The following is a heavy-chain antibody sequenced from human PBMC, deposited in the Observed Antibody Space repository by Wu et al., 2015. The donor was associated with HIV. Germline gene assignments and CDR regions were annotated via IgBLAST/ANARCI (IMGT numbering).Heavy chain of an antibody. CDR3: ARDRELAVAANEDAFDI. D-gene: IGHD6-19*01. V-gene: IGHV1-69*04. Sequence: QVQLVQSGAEVKKPGSSVKVSCKASGGTFSDYAFSWVRQAPGQGLEWMGRITPIVGTSNYAQKFQGRITITAEKSTRTVYMELSSLRSEDTAVYYCARDRELAVAANEDAFDIWGQGTMVTVSS. CDR1: GGTFSDYA. CDR2: ITPIVGTS. J-gene: IGHJ3*02.